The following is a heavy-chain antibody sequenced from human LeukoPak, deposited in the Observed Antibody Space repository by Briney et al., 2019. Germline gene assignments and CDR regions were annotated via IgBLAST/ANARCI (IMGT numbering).Heavy chain of an antibody. CDR3: AGEPTHCGGDCFSLLDN. CDR1: GLSFNSYS. D-gene: IGHD2-21*02. CDR2: IRGSGGRT. V-gene: IGHV3-23*01. J-gene: IGHJ4*02. Sequence: GASLSLSCAPSGLSFNSYSMSWVRQPPGKGLEWVSFIRGSGGRTYYPDSVKGRFTNSRHATKNTPYLPMNNLRAEATVIFYGAGEPTHCGGDCFSLLDNWGQGTLVTVSS.